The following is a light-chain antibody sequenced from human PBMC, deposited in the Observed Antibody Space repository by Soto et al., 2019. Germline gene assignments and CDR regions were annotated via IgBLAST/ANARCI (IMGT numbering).Light chain of an antibody. CDR1: SSDVGGYNY. CDR2: GVA. J-gene: IGLJ1*01. V-gene: IGLV2-8*01. Sequence: QSALTQPPSASGSPGQSVTISCTGTSSDVGGYNYVSWSQQHPGKAPKVIIYGVANRPSGVPDRFSGSKSGNTASLTVSGLQAEDEADYYCSSYAGSNNFVFGTGTKLTVL. CDR3: SSYAGSNNFV.